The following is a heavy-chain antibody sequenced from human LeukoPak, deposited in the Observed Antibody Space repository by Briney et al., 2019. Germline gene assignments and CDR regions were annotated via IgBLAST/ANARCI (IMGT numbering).Heavy chain of an antibody. CDR2: IYHSGST. Sequence: SETLSLTCTVSGGSISSGGYYWSWIRQPPGKGLEWIGYIYHSGSTYYNPSLKSRVTISVDRSKNQFSLKLSSVTAADTAVYYCATISIQLGSHDYWGQGTLVTVSS. V-gene: IGHV4-30-2*01. CDR1: GGSISSGGYY. CDR3: ATISIQLGSHDY. D-gene: IGHD5-18*01. J-gene: IGHJ4*02.